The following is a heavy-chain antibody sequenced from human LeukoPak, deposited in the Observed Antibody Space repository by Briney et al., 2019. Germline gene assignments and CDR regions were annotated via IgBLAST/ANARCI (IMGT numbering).Heavy chain of an antibody. CDR3: ARVVGPSRFDF. V-gene: IGHV4-30-4*07. CDR2: IYYSGSA. J-gene: IGHJ4*02. Sequence: PSQTLSLTCAVSGGSISSGGYSWSWIRQPPGKGLEWIGYIYYSGSAYHNPSLKSRFTISVETSKNQFSLRLSSVTAADTAVYYCARVVGPSRFDFWGQGTLVTVSS. CDR1: GGSISSGGYS. D-gene: IGHD1-26*01.